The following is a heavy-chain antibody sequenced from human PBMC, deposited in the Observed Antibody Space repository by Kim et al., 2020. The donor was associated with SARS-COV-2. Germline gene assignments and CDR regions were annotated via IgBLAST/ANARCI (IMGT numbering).Heavy chain of an antibody. CDR2: ISHSGNT. Sequence: SETLSLTCTVSGSSIGAGYYWAWIRQPPGRGLEWIGGISHSGNTYSNPSLQSRISISVDTSKRQFSLNVTSVTAADTAVYSCARMVISDWFDFDVWGHGT. V-gene: IGHV4-38-2*02. J-gene: IGHJ3*01. CDR3: ARMVISDWFDFDV. CDR1: GSSIGAGYY. D-gene: IGHD3-9*01.